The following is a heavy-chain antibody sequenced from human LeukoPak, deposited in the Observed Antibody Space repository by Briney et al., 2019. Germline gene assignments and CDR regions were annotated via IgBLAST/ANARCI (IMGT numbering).Heavy chain of an antibody. CDR1: GGSIRSYY. Sequence: KSSETLSLTCTVSGGSIRSYYWSWIRQPAGKGLEWIGRFYSSVSTKYNPSLESRVTMSVDTSRNLFYLNLTSVTAADTAIYFCVREKLYTSSWGFQHWGQGALVTVSS. CDR3: VREKLYTSSWGFQH. CDR2: FYSSVST. V-gene: IGHV4-4*07. J-gene: IGHJ1*01. D-gene: IGHD6-13*01.